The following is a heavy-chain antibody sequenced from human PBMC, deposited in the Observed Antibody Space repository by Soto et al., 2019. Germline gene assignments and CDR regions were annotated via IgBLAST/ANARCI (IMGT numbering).Heavy chain of an antibody. D-gene: IGHD5-18*01. CDR3: AKDRYSYGYDSGHNIFDY. Sequence: PGGSLRLSCEASGFTFSSYAMSWVRQAPGKGLEWVSAVSGSGGGTYYADSVKGRFTISRDNSKNTLNLQMNSLRAEDTAVYYCAKDRYSYGYDSGHNIFDYWGQGTLVTVSS. CDR2: VSGSGGGT. V-gene: IGHV3-23*01. J-gene: IGHJ4*02. CDR1: GFTFSSYA.